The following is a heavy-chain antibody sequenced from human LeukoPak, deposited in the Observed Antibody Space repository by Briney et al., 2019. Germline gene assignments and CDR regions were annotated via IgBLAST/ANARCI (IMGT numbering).Heavy chain of an antibody. V-gene: IGHV4-34*01. Sequence: SETLSLTCAVYGGSFSGYYWSWIRQPPGKGLEWIGEINHSGSTNYNPSLKSRVTISVDTSKNQFSLKVTSVTAADTAVYYCARVGGYSSYFDHWGRGTLVTVSS. CDR2: INHSGST. J-gene: IGHJ4*02. D-gene: IGHD5-18*01. CDR3: ARVGGYSSYFDH. CDR1: GGSFSGYY.